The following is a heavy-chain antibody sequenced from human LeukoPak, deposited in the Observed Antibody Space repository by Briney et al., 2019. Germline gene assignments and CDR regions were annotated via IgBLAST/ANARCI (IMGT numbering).Heavy chain of an antibody. CDR3: ARDHDRSGYYVGYFDN. J-gene: IGHJ4*02. CDR2: INGDGSST. CDR1: GFTFSGYW. D-gene: IGHD3-22*01. V-gene: IGHV3-74*01. Sequence: GGSLRLSCAASGFTFSGYWMHWVRQAPGKGLVWVSRINGDGSSTAYADSVKGRFTISRDNAKNTLYLQMNSLRAEDTAVYYCARDHDRSGYYVGYFDNWGQGTLVTVSS.